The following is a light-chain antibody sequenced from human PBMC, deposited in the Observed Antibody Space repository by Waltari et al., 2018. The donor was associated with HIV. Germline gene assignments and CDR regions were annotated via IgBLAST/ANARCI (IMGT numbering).Light chain of an antibody. J-gene: IGKJ4*01. CDR3: QQYDDLPRT. CDR2: ATS. Sequence: IQMAQSPASLSASIGDRVTIPCRSSRAIGRSLAWFQQKPGQSPMALIYATSILHTGVPARFNGSRSGTEFALTIANLEAADFGTYYCQQYDDLPRTFGGGT. V-gene: IGKV1-16*01. CDR1: RAIGRS.